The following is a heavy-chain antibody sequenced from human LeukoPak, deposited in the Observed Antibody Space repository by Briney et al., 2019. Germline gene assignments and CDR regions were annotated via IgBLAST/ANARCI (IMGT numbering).Heavy chain of an antibody. V-gene: IGHV3-74*01. D-gene: IGHD6-19*01. J-gene: IGHJ6*02. Sequence: GGSLRLSCVASGFSFSEYWMHWVRQPLGRGPVAISRINSDGRITFYADSVRGRFIISRDNARNSLYLQMDSLRDDDTAMYFCTRDLAAVPGPRMDVRGQGTTVTVSS. CDR1: GFSFSEYW. CDR2: INSDGRIT. CDR3: TRDLAAVPGPRMDV.